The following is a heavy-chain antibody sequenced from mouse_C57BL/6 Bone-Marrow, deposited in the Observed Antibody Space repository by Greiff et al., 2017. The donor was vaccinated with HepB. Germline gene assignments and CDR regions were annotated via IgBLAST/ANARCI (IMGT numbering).Heavy chain of an antibody. CDR3: TVQLLFDY. CDR2: IRLKSDNYAT. Sequence: EVKLEESGGGLVQPGGSMKLSCVASGFTFSNYWMNWVRQSPEKGLEWVAQIRLKSDNYATHYAESVKGRFTISRDDSKSSVYLQMNNLRAEDTGIYYCTVQLLFDYWGQGTTLTVSS. CDR1: GFTFSNYW. J-gene: IGHJ2*01. V-gene: IGHV6-3*01. D-gene: IGHD4-1*02.